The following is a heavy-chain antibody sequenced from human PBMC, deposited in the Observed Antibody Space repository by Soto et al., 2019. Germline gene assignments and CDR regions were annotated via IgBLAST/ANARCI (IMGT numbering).Heavy chain of an antibody. D-gene: IGHD1-26*01. CDR1: GFTFSSYG. J-gene: IGHJ4*02. CDR3: AKEGGLSGSYYISSSYYFDY. V-gene: IGHV3-23*01. Sequence: GGFLRLSCAASGFTFSSYGMSWVRQEPGQGLDWCSSISGSGGSTYYADSVKGRFTISRDNSKNTLYLQMNSLRAEDTSVYYCAKEGGLSGSYYISSSYYFDYWGQGTLVTVSS. CDR2: ISGSGGST.